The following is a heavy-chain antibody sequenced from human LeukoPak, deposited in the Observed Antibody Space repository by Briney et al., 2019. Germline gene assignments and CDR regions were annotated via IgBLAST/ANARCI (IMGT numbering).Heavy chain of an antibody. CDR2: IYYSGST. J-gene: IGHJ5*02. CDR1: GGSISSSSYY. Sequence: SETLSLTCTVSGGSISSSSYYWGWIRQPPGKGLEWIGSIYYSGSTYYNPSLKSRVTISVDTSKNQFSLKLSSVTAADTAVYYCARDRDPDVVVPADAQTRPTNWFDPWGQGTLVTVSS. CDR3: ARDRDPDVVVPADAQTRPTNWFDP. D-gene: IGHD2-2*01. V-gene: IGHV4-39*07.